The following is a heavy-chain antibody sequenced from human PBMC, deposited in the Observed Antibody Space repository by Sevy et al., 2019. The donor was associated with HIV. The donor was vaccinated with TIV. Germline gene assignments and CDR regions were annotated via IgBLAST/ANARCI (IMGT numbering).Heavy chain of an antibody. CDR2: VKQDGSVK. J-gene: IGHJ4*02. D-gene: IGHD6-13*01. CDR3: VRAIAAHDSF. CDR1: GFTLDSYW. V-gene: IGHV3-7*01. Sequence: GGSLRLSCVASGFTLDSYWMSWVRQTPGKGLEWVANVKQDGSVKYYVDSVKGRFTISGDNARNLVYLQRNSLRVDDTALYYCVRAIAAHDSFWGQGTLVTVSS.